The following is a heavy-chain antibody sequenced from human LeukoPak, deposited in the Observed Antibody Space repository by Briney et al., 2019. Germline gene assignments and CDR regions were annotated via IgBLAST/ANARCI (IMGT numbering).Heavy chain of an antibody. CDR3: AREFDDGSPRFDY. D-gene: IGHD1-1*01. V-gene: IGHV1-2*02. J-gene: IGHJ4*02. Sequence: ASVKVSCKASGYTFTGYYMHWVRQAPGQGLEWMGWINPNSGGTNYAQKFQGRVTMTRDTSISTVYMDLSRLRSDDTAVYFCAREFDDGSPRFDYWGQGTQVTVSS. CDR2: INPNSGGT. CDR1: GYTFTGYY.